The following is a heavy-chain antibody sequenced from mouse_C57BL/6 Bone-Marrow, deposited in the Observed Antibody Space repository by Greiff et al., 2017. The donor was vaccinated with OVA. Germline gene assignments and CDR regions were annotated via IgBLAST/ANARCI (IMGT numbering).Heavy chain of an antibody. D-gene: IGHD2-3*01. CDR1: GYSITSDY. CDR3: ARGLLRYFDY. Sequence: VHVKQSGPGLAKPSQPLSLTCSVTGYSITSDYWNWIRKFPGNKLEYMGYISYSGSTYYNPSLKSRISITRDTSKNQYYLQLNSVTTEDTATYYCARGLLRYFDYWGQGTTLTVSS. V-gene: IGHV3-8*01. CDR2: ISYSGST. J-gene: IGHJ2*01.